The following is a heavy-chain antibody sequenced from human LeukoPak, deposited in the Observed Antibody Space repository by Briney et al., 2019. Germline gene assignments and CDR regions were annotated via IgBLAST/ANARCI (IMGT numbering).Heavy chain of an antibody. V-gene: IGHV4-59*01. CDR2: IYYSGST. Sequence: SETLSLTCTVSGESISGFYWSWIRQPPGKGLEWIGYIYYSGSTNYNPSLKSRVTISVDTSKNQFSLKLSSVTAADTAVYYCARGGYGGHYYYYYYMDVWGKGTTVTVSS. CDR1: GESISGFY. D-gene: IGHD3-22*01. J-gene: IGHJ6*03. CDR3: ARGGYGGHYYYYYYMDV.